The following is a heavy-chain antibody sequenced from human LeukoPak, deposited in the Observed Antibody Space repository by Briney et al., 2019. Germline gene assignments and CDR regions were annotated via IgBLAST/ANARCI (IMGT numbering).Heavy chain of an antibody. J-gene: IGHJ4*02. D-gene: IGHD3-22*01. CDR3: ARGVTYYYDSSGYYFESPSKFLDY. V-gene: IGHV4-59*11. Sequence: SETLSLTCTVSGGSISSHYWSWIRQPPGKGLEWIGYIYYSRSTNYNPSLKSRVTISVDTSKNQFSLKLSSVTAADTAVYYCARGVTYYYDSSGYYFESPSKFLDYWGQGTLVTVSS. CDR2: IYYSRST. CDR1: GGSISSHY.